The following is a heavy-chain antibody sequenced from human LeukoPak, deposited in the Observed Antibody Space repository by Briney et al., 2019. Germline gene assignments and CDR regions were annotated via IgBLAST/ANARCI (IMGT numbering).Heavy chain of an antibody. Sequence: PGGSLRLSCAASGFTFSSYWMSWVRQAPGKGLEWVANIKQDGSEKYYVDSVKGRFTISRDNSKNTLYLQMNSLRAEDTAVYYCARIHYGSGSSSLFDYWGQGTLVTVSS. CDR2: IKQDGSEK. D-gene: IGHD3-10*01. J-gene: IGHJ4*02. CDR3: ARIHYGSGSSSLFDY. V-gene: IGHV3-7*01. CDR1: GFTFSSYW.